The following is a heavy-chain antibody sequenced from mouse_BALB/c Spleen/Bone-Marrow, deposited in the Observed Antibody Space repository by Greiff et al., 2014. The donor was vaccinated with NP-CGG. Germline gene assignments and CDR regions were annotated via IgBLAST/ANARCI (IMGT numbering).Heavy chain of an antibody. V-gene: IGHV3-5*02. D-gene: IGHD1-1*01. CDR2: IYYSGTI. CDR1: GISITTGNYR. CDR3: ARYLGAYFDY. Sequence: VQLQQSGPGLVKPSQTVSLTCTVTGISITTGNYRWSWIRQFPGNKLEWIGYIYYSGTITYNPSLTSRTTITRDTSKNQFFLETNSLTAEDTATYYCARYLGAYFDYWGQGTTLTVSS. J-gene: IGHJ2*01.